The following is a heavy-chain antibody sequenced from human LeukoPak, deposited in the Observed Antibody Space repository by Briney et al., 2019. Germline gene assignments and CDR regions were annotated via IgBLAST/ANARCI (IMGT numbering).Heavy chain of an antibody. D-gene: IGHD3-22*01. CDR2: ISSSGSTI. CDR1: GFTFSDYY. CDR3: ARDYYDSSGYYYSDY. J-gene: IGHJ4*02. Sequence: GGSLRLSCAASGFTFSDYYMSWIRQAPGKGLEWVSYISSSGSTIYYADSVKGRFTISRDNAKNSLYLRMNSLRAEDTAVYYCARDYYDSSGYYYSDYWGQGTLVTVSS. V-gene: IGHV3-11*01.